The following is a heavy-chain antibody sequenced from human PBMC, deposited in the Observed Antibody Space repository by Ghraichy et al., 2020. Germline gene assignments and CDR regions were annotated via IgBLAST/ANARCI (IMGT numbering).Heavy chain of an antibody. CDR3: ARDHFHTGVTTGLIPDYYYYGMDV. V-gene: IGHV3-48*02. CDR1: GFTFSSYS. J-gene: IGHJ6*02. CDR2: ISSSSSTI. D-gene: IGHD4-11*01. Sequence: GGSLRLSCAASGFTFSSYSMNWVRQAPGKGLEWVSYISSSSSTIYYADSVKGRFTISRDNAKNSLYLQMNSLRDEDTAVYYCARDHFHTGVTTGLIPDYYYYGMDVWGQGTTVTVSS.